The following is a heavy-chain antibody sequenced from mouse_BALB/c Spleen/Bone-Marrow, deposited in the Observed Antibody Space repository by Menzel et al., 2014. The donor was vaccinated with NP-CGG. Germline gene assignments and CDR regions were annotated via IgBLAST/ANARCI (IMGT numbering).Heavy chain of an antibody. CDR1: GYTFTSYW. Sequence: QVQLQQSGAELAKPGASVKMSCKASGYTFTSYWMLWVKQRPGQGLEWIGYINPSTGYTAYNQKFKDKATLTADKSSNTAYMQLSSLTSEDSAVYYCARGNYEAMDYWGQGTSVTVSS. J-gene: IGHJ4*01. V-gene: IGHV1-7*01. CDR3: ARGNYEAMDY. D-gene: IGHD2-1*01. CDR2: INPSTGYT.